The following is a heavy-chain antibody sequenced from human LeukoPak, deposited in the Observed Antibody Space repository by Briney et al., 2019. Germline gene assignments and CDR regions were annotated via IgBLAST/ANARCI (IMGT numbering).Heavy chain of an antibody. V-gene: IGHV3-30*04. CDR1: GFTFSSYV. CDR2: ISFDGSNK. D-gene: IGHD1-14*01. Sequence: GGSLRLSCAVSGFTFSSYVLHWVRQTPGKGLEWVAVISFDGSNKYYADSVKGRFTISRDNSKNTLYVQMNSLRAEDTAVYYCARDLPDKMPRAVEYWAQGPLVIVSS. J-gene: IGHJ4*02. CDR3: ARDLPDKMPRAVEY.